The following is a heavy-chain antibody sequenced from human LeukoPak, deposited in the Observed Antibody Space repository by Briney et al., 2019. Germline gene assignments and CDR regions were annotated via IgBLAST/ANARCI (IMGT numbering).Heavy chain of an antibody. V-gene: IGHV4-59*01. CDR3: AREDSYDSSGYYWYYFDY. D-gene: IGHD3-22*01. Sequence: SETLSLTCTVSGGSISSYYWNWIRQPPGKGLEWIGYGSYSGSTDYNPSLKSRVTISVDTSKNQFSLKLSSVTAADTAVYYCAREDSYDSSGYYWYYFDYWGQGTLVTVSS. CDR2: GSYSGST. CDR1: GGSISSYY. J-gene: IGHJ4*02.